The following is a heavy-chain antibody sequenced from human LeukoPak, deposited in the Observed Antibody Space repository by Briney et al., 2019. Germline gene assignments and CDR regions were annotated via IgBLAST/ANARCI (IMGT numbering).Heavy chain of an antibody. CDR2: ISSSGSTI. J-gene: IGHJ4*02. V-gene: IGHV3-11*01. CDR1: GFTFSDYY. D-gene: IGHD6-13*01. Sequence: GGSLRLSCAAPGFTFSDYYMSWIRQAPRKGLEWVSYISSSGSTIYYADSVKGRFTISRDNARNSLYLQMNSLRAEDTAVYYCARFKAAAAYFDYWGQGTLVTVSS. CDR3: ARFKAAAAYFDY.